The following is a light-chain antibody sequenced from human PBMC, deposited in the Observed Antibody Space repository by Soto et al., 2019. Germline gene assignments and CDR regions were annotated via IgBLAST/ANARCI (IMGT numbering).Light chain of an antibody. V-gene: IGKV2D-29*01. CDR2: EAS. Sequence: DVVMTQTPLSLSVTPGQPASISCKSSQSLLQSDGKTYLYWDLQKPGQPPQILIYEASNRFSGVPNRFSGSGSGTDLTLKSSRVEADDVGVYYCMQSIQLPRWTFGQGTKVEIK. J-gene: IGKJ1*01. CDR1: QSLLQSDGKTY. CDR3: MQSIQLPRWT.